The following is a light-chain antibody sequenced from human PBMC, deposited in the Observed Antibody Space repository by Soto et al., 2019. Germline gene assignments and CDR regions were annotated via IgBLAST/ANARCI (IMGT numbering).Light chain of an antibody. Sequence: EIVLTRSPGTRSLSPGERAALSCRASQSLSSNYLAWYQQKPGQAPRLLIYGASNTAPGIPDRFSGSGVGSEFSVAISSLQFVDFGRSSRPQLFPSPTPFG. CDR1: QSLSSNY. V-gene: IGKV3-20*01. CDR3: PQLFPSPTP. J-gene: IGKJ5*01. CDR2: GAS.